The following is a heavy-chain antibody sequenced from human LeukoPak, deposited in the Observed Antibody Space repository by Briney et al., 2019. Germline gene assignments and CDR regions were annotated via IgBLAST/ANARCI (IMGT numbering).Heavy chain of an antibody. V-gene: IGHV3-30*04. J-gene: IGHJ4*02. CDR1: GFTFSSYA. Sequence: GGSLGLSCAASGFTFSSYAMHWVRQAPGKGLEWVAVISYNGSNKYYADSVKGRFTISRDNSKNTLYLQMNSLRAEDTAVYYCARDIGYCSSTSCSYYFDYWGQGTLVTVSS. CDR3: ARDIGYCSSTSCSYYFDY. D-gene: IGHD2-2*01. CDR2: ISYNGSNK.